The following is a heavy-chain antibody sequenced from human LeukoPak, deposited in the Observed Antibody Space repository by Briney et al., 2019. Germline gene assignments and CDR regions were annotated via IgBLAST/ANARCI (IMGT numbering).Heavy chain of an antibody. V-gene: IGHV3-23*01. J-gene: IGHJ4*02. CDR3: AKGSYYDSSGSFYLDY. D-gene: IGHD3-22*01. CDR1: GFTFSSYA. Sequence: PGGSLKLSCAASGFTFSSYAMSWVRQAPGKGLEWVSGISGSGDNTYYADSVKGRFTISRDNSKNTLYVQVNSLGTEDTAAYYCAKGSYYDSSGSFYLDYWGQGTLVTVSP. CDR2: ISGSGDNT.